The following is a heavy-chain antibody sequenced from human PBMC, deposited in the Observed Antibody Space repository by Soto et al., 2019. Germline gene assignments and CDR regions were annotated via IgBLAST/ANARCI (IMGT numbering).Heavy chain of an antibody. V-gene: IGHV3-30*18. D-gene: IGHD2-2*01. CDR3: AKSEVPWVAMENSYYYAIDV. Sequence: QEQLEESGGGVVQPGRSLRLSCAASAFAFSSFGMHWVRQAPGKGLEWVATISYDGSSKYYTDSVKGRFNISRDDSKSTLFLQMSSLRAEDTAIYYCAKSEVPWVAMENSYYYAIDVWGKGTTVTVSS. CDR1: AFAFSSFG. J-gene: IGHJ6*04. CDR2: ISYDGSSK.